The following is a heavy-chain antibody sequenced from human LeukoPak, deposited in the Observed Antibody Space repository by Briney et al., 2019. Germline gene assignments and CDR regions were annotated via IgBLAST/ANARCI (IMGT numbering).Heavy chain of an antibody. CDR3: AKELTTERTPGVDS. J-gene: IGHJ4*02. D-gene: IGHD4-17*01. CDR2: ISGSGDTT. CDR1: GILVSSNY. Sequence: GGSLRLSCVASGILVSSNYMSWVRQGPGTGLEWVSAISGSGDTTFYADSVKGRFTISRDNSKNTLFLQVNSLRVEDTAVYFCAKELTTERTPGVDSWGQGTLVTVTS. V-gene: IGHV3-23*01.